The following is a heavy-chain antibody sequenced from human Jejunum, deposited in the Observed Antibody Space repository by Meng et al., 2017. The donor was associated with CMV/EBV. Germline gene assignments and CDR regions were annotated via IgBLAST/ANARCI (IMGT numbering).Heavy chain of an antibody. Sequence: KASGYNFISHYMHWVREAPGQGLEWMGVINPGGGTTSYAQKFQGRVTMTRDTSTSTVYMELSSLRSEDTAVYYCAKNEEGADWLGPWGQGALVTVSS. CDR2: INPGGGTT. D-gene: IGHD1-1*01. CDR3: AKNEEGADWLGP. V-gene: IGHV1-46*01. J-gene: IGHJ5*02. CDR1: GYNFISHY.